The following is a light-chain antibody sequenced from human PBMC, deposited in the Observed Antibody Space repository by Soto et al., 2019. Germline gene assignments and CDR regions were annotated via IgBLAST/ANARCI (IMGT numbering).Light chain of an antibody. CDR1: QIVNTFY. CDR2: GAS. CDR3: QQFGSSGTLT. J-gene: IGKJ4*01. Sequence: EVVLSQSPGTLSLSPGESATLSCRASQIVNTFYLAWYQQKPGQPPRLLIYGASSRATGVPDRFSASGSATDFSLTIRRLEPEDSAVYYCQQFGSSGTLTFGGGTKGDI. V-gene: IGKV3-20*01.